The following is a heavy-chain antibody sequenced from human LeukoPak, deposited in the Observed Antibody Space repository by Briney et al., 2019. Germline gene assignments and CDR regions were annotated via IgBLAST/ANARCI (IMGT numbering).Heavy chain of an antibody. J-gene: IGHJ5*02. Sequence: SVKVSCKASGDTFSKNAIHWVRQAPGQGLEWMGGILLKFVTTQYSGKFRDRVTITADASTTTAYMELSSLTSEDTAMYYCARSQSSSWYMMSFAPWGQGTLVIVSS. CDR2: ILLKFVTT. D-gene: IGHD6-13*01. CDR1: GDTFSKNA. V-gene: IGHV1-69*13. CDR3: ARSQSSSWYMMSFAP.